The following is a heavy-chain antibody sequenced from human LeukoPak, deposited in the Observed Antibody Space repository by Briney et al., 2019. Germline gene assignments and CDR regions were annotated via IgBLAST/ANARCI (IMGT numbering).Heavy chain of an antibody. Sequence: GGSLRLSCAASGFTFSSYSMNWVRQAPGKGLEWVSSISSSSSYIYYADSVKGRFTISRDNAKNSLYLQMNSLRAEDTAVYYCARAGSYYDFWSGQEDYYYMDVWGKGTTVTVSS. J-gene: IGHJ6*03. CDR3: ARAGSYYDFWSGQEDYYYMDV. D-gene: IGHD3-3*01. CDR2: ISSSSSYI. CDR1: GFTFSSYS. V-gene: IGHV3-21*01.